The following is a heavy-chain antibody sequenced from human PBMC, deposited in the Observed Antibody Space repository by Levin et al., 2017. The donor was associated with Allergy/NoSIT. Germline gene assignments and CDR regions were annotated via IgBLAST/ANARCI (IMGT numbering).Heavy chain of an antibody. CDR1: GDSISSSTYY. J-gene: IGHJ4*02. Sequence: PSETLSLTCIVSGDSISSSTYYWGWIRQPPGTGLEWIGSIYYSGDTYYNPSLKSRVTISLDTSKNQFFLRLSSVTAADTTVYFCVRLGENGFDYWGQGALVTVTS. CDR3: VRLGENGFDY. CDR2: IYYSGDT. V-gene: IGHV4-39*01. D-gene: IGHD3-16*01.